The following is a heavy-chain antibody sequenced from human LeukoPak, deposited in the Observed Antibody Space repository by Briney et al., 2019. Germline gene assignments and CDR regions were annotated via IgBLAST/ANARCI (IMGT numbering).Heavy chain of an antibody. Sequence: ASVKVSCKASGYTFTDYSMHWVRQAPGQGLEWMGRINPDSGGTNYAQKFQGRVTMSRDTSISTAYMELRRLTSDDTAVYYCARETQEGFDPWGQGTLVTVSS. V-gene: IGHV1-2*06. J-gene: IGHJ5*02. CDR2: INPDSGGT. CDR3: ARETQEGFDP. CDR1: GYTFTDYS.